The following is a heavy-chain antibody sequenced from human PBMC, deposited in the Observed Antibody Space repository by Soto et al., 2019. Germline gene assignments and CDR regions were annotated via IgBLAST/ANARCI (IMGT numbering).Heavy chain of an antibody. CDR1: GFTFSTYS. Sequence: EVQLVESGGGLVKPGGSLRLSCVASGFTFSTYSMNWVRQAPGRGLEWVSYISSSSSSIYYADSVKGRFTISRDNAKKSLYLQMSSLRDEDTAVYYCARSPLQYCSGGTCYPGDYGGQGTLVTVSS. V-gene: IGHV3-48*02. J-gene: IGHJ4*02. CDR3: ARSPLQYCSGGTCYPGDY. D-gene: IGHD2-15*01. CDR2: ISSSSSSI.